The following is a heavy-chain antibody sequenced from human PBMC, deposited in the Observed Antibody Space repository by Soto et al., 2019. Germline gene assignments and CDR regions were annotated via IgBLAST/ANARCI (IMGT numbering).Heavy chain of an antibody. J-gene: IGHJ5*02. CDR2: INAGNGNT. V-gene: IGHV1-3*01. CDR1: GYTFTSYA. CDR3: ARAGTKYSYGSANWSDP. Sequence: QVQLVQSGAEVKKPGASVKVSCKASGYTFTSYAMHWVRQAPGQRLEWMGWINAGNGNTKYSQKFQGRVTITRDTSASTAYMELSSLRSEDTAVYYCARAGTKYSYGSANWSDPWGQGTLVTVSS. D-gene: IGHD5-18*01.